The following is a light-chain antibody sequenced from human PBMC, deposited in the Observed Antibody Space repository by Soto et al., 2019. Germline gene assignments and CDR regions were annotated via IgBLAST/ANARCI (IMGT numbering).Light chain of an antibody. Sequence: EIVMTQSPATLSVSPGERATLSCRASQSVSSNLAWYQQKPGQAPRLLIYGASTRATGIPARFSGSGSGTEFTLTISSLQSEEFAVYYCQSGFTFGPGTKVDIK. V-gene: IGKV3-15*01. CDR2: GAS. CDR3: QSGFT. CDR1: QSVSSN. J-gene: IGKJ3*01.